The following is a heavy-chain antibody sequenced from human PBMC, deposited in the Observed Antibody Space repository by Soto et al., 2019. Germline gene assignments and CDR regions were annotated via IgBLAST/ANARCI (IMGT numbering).Heavy chain of an antibody. J-gene: IGHJ4*02. Sequence: SVKVSCKASGGTFSTYAIDWVRQAPGQGLEWMGGIIPLFGTAKCAQNFQGRITITADESTNTAYMELRSLRSQDTAVYYCARGVHYDSSGYYYFYWGQGTLVTVSS. V-gene: IGHV1-69*13. D-gene: IGHD3-22*01. CDR3: ARGVHYDSSGYYYFY. CDR1: GGTFSTYA. CDR2: IIPLFGTA.